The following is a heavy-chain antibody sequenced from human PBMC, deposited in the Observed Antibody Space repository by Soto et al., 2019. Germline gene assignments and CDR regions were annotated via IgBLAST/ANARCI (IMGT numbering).Heavy chain of an antibody. D-gene: IGHD2-15*01. CDR3: AKDSTTGLVVATGWFDY. V-gene: IGHV4-31*03. CDR2: IYYSGST. CDR1: GGSISSGGYY. Sequence: SETLSLTCTVSGGSISSGGYYWSWIRQHPGKGLEWIGYIYYSGSTYYNPYLKSRVTISVDTSKNQFSLKLSSVTAADTAVYSCAKDSTTGLVVATGWFDYWGQGTLVTVSS. J-gene: IGHJ4*02.